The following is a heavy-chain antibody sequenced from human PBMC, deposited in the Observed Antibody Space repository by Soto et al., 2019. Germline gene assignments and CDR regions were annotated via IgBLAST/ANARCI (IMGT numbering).Heavy chain of an antibody. V-gene: IGHV4-34*01. J-gene: IGHJ4*02. CDR2: INHSGST. Sequence: QVQLQQWGAGLLKPSETLSLTCAVYGGSFSGYYWSWIRQPPGKGLEWIGEINHSGSTNYNPSLKSRVTISVDTSKNQFSLKLSSVTAADTAVYYCAIGWGRISDYWGQGALVAVSS. CDR1: GGSFSGYY. D-gene: IGHD7-27*01. CDR3: AIGWGRISDY.